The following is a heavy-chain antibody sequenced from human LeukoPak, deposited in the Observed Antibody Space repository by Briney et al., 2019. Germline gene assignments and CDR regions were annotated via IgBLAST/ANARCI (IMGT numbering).Heavy chain of an antibody. CDR2: SDPEDGER. V-gene: IGHV1-24*01. CDR3: VTGFTTMAVDYSDY. D-gene: IGHD5-18*01. J-gene: IGHJ4*02. CDR1: GKTLSDLS. Sequence: ASVKVSCKVSGKTLSDLSIHWLRQPPGKGLEWLGGSDPEDGERIYAQMFQGRVTMTEDTSIDTAYMELSSLRSEDTAVYYCVTGFTTMAVDYSDYWGQGTLVTVSP.